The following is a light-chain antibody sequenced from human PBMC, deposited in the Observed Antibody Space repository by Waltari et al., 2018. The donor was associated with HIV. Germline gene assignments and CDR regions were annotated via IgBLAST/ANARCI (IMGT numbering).Light chain of an antibody. CDR3: QQYDSTPLT. CDR2: WAS. J-gene: IGKJ1*01. Sequence: DIVMTQSPDSLAVSLGERATINCKSSQSVLYSSNNKNYLAWYQQKPGQPPKLLIYWASTREAGVPDRFSGSGSGTDFTLTISRLQAEDVAVYYCQQYDSTPLTFGQGTKVEIK. V-gene: IGKV4-1*01. CDR1: QSVLYSSNNKNY.